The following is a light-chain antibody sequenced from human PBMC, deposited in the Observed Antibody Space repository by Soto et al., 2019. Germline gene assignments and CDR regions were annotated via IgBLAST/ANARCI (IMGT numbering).Light chain of an antibody. CDR2: EVS. CDR3: SSYTSSNTLEGV. J-gene: IGLJ2*01. Sequence: QSALTQPGSVSGSPGQSITISCTGTSSDVGGSNYISWYQQHPDKAPKLMIYEVSNRPSGVSNRFSGSKSGNTASLTISGLQAEDEADYYCSSYTSSNTLEGVFGGGTK. CDR1: SSDVGGSNY. V-gene: IGLV2-14*01.